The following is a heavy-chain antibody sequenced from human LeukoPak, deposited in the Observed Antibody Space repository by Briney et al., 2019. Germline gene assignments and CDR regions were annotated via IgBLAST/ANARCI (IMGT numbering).Heavy chain of an antibody. CDR3: AKAALSLYYDSSGYFDY. CDR1: GFTFSSYA. CDR2: ISGSGGST. Sequence: PGGSLRLSXAASGFTFSSYAMSWVRQAPGKGLEWVSAISGSGGSTYYAGSVKGRFTISRDNSKNTLYLQMNSLRAEDTAVYYCAKAALSLYYDSSGYFDYWGQGTLVTVSS. V-gene: IGHV3-23*01. J-gene: IGHJ4*02. D-gene: IGHD3-22*01.